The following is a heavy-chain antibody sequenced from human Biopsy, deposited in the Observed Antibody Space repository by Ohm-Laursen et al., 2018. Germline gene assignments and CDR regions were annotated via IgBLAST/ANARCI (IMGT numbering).Heavy chain of an antibody. D-gene: IGHD3-22*01. V-gene: IGHV4-34*01. CDR1: GGSFSGYY. Sequence: GTLSLTCAVYGGSFSGYYWSWIRQPPGKGLEWIGEINHRGSTNYNPSLKSRVTISVDASKNQFSLRLRSVTAADTAVYYCVRGVDYYDPYHYYALDVWGQGTTVTVSS. CDR2: INHRGST. J-gene: IGHJ6*02. CDR3: VRGVDYYDPYHYYALDV.